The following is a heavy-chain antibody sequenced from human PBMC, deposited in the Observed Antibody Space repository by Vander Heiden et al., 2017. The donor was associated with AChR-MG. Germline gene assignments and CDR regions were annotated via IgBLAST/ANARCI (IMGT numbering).Heavy chain of an antibody. J-gene: IGHJ5*02. V-gene: IGHV4-30-2*01. CDR1: GGSISRGGYS. CDR3: ARGTVENWFDP. D-gene: IGHD4-17*01. CDR2: VYHSGST. Sequence: QLQLQESGSGLVKPSQTMSLTCAVSGGSISRGGYSWSWIRPPPGKGLEWIGYVYHSGSTYYNPSLKSRVTISVDRSKNQFSLKLSSVTAADTAVYYCARGTVENWFDPWGQGTLVTVSS.